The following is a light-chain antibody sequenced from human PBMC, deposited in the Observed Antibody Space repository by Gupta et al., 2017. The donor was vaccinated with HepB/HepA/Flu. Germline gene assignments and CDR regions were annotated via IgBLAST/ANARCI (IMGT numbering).Light chain of an antibody. J-gene: IGLJ2*01. CDR1: SSNIGAGYD. CDR3: QSYDSSLSGLV. V-gene: IGLV1-40*01. Sequence: QSALTHPPSVSGATGQRFPISGTGTSSNIGAGYDVHWYQQLPGTSPKLLIYGNRNRPSGVPDRFSGSKSGTSASLAITGLQAEDEADYYCQSYDSSLSGLVFGGGTKLTVL. CDR2: GNR.